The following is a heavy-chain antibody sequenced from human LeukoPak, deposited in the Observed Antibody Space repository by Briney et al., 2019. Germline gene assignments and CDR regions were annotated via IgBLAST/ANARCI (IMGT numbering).Heavy chain of an antibody. CDR3: ARDLPVAGLDAFDI. V-gene: IGHV3-48*04. CDR1: GFTFSSYS. J-gene: IGHJ3*02. D-gene: IGHD6-19*01. Sequence: GGSLRLSCAASGFTFSSYSMNWVRQAPGKGLEWVSYISSSSSTIYYADSVKGRFTISRDNAKNSLYLQMNSLRAEDTAVYYCARDLPVAGLDAFDIWGQGTMVTVSS. CDR2: ISSSSSTI.